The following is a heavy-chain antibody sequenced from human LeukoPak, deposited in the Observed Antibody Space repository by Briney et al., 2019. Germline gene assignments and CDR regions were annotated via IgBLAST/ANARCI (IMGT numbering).Heavy chain of an antibody. Sequence: SQTLSLTCTVSGGSTINYYWGWIRQSAGKGLEWVGHIYISGTTDYNPSLQSRLTMSIDTSKNQFSLNLRYVTAADTAVYYCARLKFYDSTGYNKGYYMDVWGKGLTVTVSS. J-gene: IGHJ6*03. D-gene: IGHD3-9*01. CDR1: GGSTINYY. V-gene: IGHV4-4*07. CDR3: ARLKFYDSTGYNKGYYMDV. CDR2: IYISGTT.